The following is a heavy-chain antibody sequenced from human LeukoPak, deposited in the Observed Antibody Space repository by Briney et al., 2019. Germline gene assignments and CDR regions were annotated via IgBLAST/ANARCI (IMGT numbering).Heavy chain of an antibody. J-gene: IGHJ4*02. D-gene: IGHD5-18*01. CDR3: ARVDTVMVIDY. Sequence: SVKVSCKASGGTFSSYAISWVRQAPGQGLEWMGRIIPILGIANYAQKFQGRVTITADKSTSTAYMELSSLRSEDTAVYYCARVDTVMVIDYWGQGTLVTVSS. CDR1: GGTFSSYA. V-gene: IGHV1-69*04. CDR2: IIPILGIA.